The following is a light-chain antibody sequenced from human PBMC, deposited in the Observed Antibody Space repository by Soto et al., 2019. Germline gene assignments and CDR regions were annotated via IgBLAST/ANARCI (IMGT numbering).Light chain of an antibody. CDR2: AAS. Sequence: DIPMTHFPSSLSASVGDRVTITCRASQGIRNDLGWYQQKPGKAPKRLIYAASSLQSGVPSRFSGSGSGTEFTLAISSLQPEDSATFYCLQHSTYPLTFGQGTKVEIK. CDR3: LQHSTYPLT. CDR1: QGIRND. V-gene: IGKV1-17*01. J-gene: IGKJ1*01.